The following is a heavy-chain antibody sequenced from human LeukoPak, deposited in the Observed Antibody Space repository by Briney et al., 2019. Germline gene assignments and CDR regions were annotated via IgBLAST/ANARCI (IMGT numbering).Heavy chain of an antibody. CDR2: IYYSGST. D-gene: IGHD6-13*01. Sequence: SETLSLTCTVSGGSISSSSYYWGWIRQPPGKGLEWIGSIYYSGSTYYNPSLKSRVTISVDTSKNQFSLKLSSVTAADTAVYYCARDRYGRGGGYSSSWYGLDYWGQGTLVTVSS. CDR1: GGSISSSSYY. CDR3: ARDRYGRGGGYSSSWYGLDY. J-gene: IGHJ4*02. V-gene: IGHV4-39*07.